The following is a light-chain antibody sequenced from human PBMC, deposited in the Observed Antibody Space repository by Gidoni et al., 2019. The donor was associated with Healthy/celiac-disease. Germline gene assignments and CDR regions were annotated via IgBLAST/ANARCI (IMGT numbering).Light chain of an antibody. CDR3: QQYGSSPQLT. CDR1: QSVSSSY. Sequence: EIVLTQSPGTLSLSPGKRATLSCRASQSVSSSYLAWYQQKPGQAPRLLIYGASSRATGIPDRFSGSGSGTDFTLTISRLEPEDFAVYYCQQYGSSPQLTFXGXTKVEIK. V-gene: IGKV3-20*01. J-gene: IGKJ4*01. CDR2: GAS.